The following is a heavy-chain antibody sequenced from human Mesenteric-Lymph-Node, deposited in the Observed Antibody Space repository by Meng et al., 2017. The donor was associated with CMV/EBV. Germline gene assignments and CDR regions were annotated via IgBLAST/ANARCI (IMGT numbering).Heavy chain of an antibody. J-gene: IGHJ4*02. Sequence: GESLKISCAASGFTFTNYRMHWVRQGPGKGLVWVSRVKSDGSGITYADSVKGRFTISRDNAKNTLYLQMNSLRVDDTAVYFCGRERWGLGDYWGQGTVVTVSS. CDR1: GFTFTNYR. CDR3: GRERWGLGDY. V-gene: IGHV3-74*01. CDR2: VKSDGSGI. D-gene: IGHD2-21*02.